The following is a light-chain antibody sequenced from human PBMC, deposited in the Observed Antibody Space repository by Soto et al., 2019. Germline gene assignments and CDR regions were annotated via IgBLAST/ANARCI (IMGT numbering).Light chain of an antibody. CDR2: GAS. CDR3: QQYGSSPYT. Sequence: EIVLTQSPGTLYLSPGERDTLSCRASQSVSSSYLAWDQQKPGQAPRLLIYGASSRATGIPDRFSGSGSGTDFTLTISRLEPEDFAVYYCQQYGSSPYTFGQGNKLEIK. V-gene: IGKV3-20*01. J-gene: IGKJ2*01. CDR1: QSVSSSY.